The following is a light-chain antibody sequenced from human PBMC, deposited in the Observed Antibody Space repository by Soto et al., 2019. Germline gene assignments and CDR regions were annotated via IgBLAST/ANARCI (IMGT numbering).Light chain of an antibody. V-gene: IGLV1-47*01. Sequence: QSVLTQPPSASGTPGQRVTISCSGSSSNIGSNYVYWYQQLPGAAPKLLIYRNNQRPSGGPDRFSGSNSGTSASLAISGLRSEDEADYYCAAWDDSLSGVVFGGGTKVTVL. CDR3: AAWDDSLSGVV. CDR2: RNN. CDR1: SSNIGSNY. J-gene: IGLJ2*01.